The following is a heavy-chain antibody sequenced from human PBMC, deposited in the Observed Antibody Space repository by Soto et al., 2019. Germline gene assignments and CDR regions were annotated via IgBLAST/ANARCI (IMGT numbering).Heavy chain of an antibody. CDR3: AHSGMGRVFDP. Sequence: QITLKESGPTLVKPTQTLTLTCTFSGFSLSTSGVGVGWIRQPPGKALEWLALIYWDDDKRYSPSLKSRLTNTKDTSKNHEVLTMTNMDPVDTATYYCAHSGMGRVFDPWGQGTLVTVSS. CDR2: IYWDDDK. CDR1: GFSLSTSGVG. V-gene: IGHV2-5*02. J-gene: IGHJ5*02. D-gene: IGHD3-10*01.